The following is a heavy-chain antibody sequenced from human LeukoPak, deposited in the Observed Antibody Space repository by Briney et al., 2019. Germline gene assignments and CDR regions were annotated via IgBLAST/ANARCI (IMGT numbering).Heavy chain of an antibody. Sequence: SVKVSCKASGGTFSSYAISWVRQAPGQGLEWMGGIIPIFGPANYAQKFQGRVTITADESTSTAYMELSSLRSEDTAVYYCAMGVTRKVVVAAPDAFDIWGQGTMVTVSS. CDR3: AMGVTRKVVVAAPDAFDI. V-gene: IGHV1-69*13. CDR2: IIPIFGPA. J-gene: IGHJ3*02. CDR1: GGTFSSYA. D-gene: IGHD2-15*01.